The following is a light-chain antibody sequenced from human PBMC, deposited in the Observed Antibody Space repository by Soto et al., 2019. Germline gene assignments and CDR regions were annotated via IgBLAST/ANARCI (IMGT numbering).Light chain of an antibody. J-gene: IGKJ2*02. CDR1: QNIGKY. CDR2: AAS. V-gene: IGKV1-39*01. Sequence: DIQMTQSPSSLSASVGDRVTITYRASQNIGKYLNWYQQKPGKAPELLIYAASTLQSGVPSRFSGSGSGTDFTLTMSTLQPEDFATYYCQQTYNTPRTFGQGTKLEI. CDR3: QQTYNTPRT.